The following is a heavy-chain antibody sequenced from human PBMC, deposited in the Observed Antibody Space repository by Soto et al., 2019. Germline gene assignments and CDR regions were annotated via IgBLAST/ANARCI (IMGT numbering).Heavy chain of an antibody. J-gene: IGHJ4*02. CDR2: MSYDGSNK. V-gene: IGHV3-30*18. D-gene: IGHD3-9*01. CDR1: GFTFSRYG. CDR3: VKNSYYAILTGFDYFDY. Sequence: GGSLRLSCTASGFTFSRYGMHWVRQAPGKGLVWVAVMSYDGSNKWYGDSVKGRFNVSRDNSKNTLFLQMNSLRAEDTAVYYCVKNSYYAILTGFDYFDYWGQGAPVTVSS.